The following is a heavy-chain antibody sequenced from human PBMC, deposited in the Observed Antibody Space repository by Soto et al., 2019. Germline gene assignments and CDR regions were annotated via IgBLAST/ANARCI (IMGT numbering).Heavy chain of an antibody. Sequence: SETLSLTCAVYGGSFSGYYWSWIRQPPGKGLEWIGEINHNGSTNYNPYLKSRVTITVDTSKNQFSLKLSSVTAADTAVYYCARGPGIVATTWSYWGQGTLVTVSS. J-gene: IGHJ4*02. D-gene: IGHD5-12*01. CDR2: INHNGST. V-gene: IGHV4-34*01. CDR3: ARGPGIVATTWSY. CDR1: GGSFSGYY.